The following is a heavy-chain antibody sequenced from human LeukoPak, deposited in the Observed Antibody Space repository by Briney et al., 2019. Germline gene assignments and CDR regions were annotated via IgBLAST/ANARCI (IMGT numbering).Heavy chain of an antibody. V-gene: IGHV4-34*01. J-gene: IGHJ6*03. CDR3: ARLAGKRYCSSTSCRYYMDV. CDR1: GGSFSGYY. CDR2: INHSGST. Sequence: SETLSLTCAVYGGSFSGYYWSWIRQPPGKGLEWIGEINHSGSTNSNPSLKSRVTISVDTSKNQFSLKLSSVTAADTAVYYCARLAGKRYCSSTSCRYYMDVWGKGTTVTVSS. D-gene: IGHD2-2*01.